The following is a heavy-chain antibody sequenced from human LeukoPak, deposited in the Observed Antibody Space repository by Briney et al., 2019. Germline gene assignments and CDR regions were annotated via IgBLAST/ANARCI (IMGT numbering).Heavy chain of an antibody. CDR2: IWYDGSNK. CDR3: AKDREWLGRNFDY. CDR1: GFTFSSYG. J-gene: IGHJ4*02. Sequence: GGSLRLSCAASGFTFSSYGMHWVRQAPGKGLEWVAVIWYDGSNKYYADSVKGRFTISRDNTKNTLYLQMNSLRAEDTAVYYCAKDREWLGRNFDYWGQGTQVTVSS. V-gene: IGHV3-33*06. D-gene: IGHD6-19*01.